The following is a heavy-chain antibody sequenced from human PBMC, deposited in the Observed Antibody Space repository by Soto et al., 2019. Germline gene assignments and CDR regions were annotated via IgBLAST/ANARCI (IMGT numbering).Heavy chain of an antibody. J-gene: IGHJ6*02. CDR1: GGSISSYY. D-gene: IGHD3-10*01. CDR3: ARELRFGEDYYGMDA. CDR2: IYYSGST. Sequence: SLTCTVSGGSISSYYWSWIRQHPGKGLEWIGYIYYSGSTYYNPSLKSRVTISVDTSKNQFSLKLSSVTAADTAVYYCARELRFGEDYYGMDAWGQGTTVT. V-gene: IGHV4-31*03.